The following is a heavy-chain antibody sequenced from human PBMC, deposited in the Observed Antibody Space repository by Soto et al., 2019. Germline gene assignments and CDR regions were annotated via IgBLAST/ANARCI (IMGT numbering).Heavy chain of an antibody. Sequence: QVQLQESGPGLVKPSQTLSLTCTVSGDSISSSNNYWSWIRQPPGEGLEWIGFISYSGTTSYSPSLKSRLAISLDPSKNQFSLRLSSVTAADTAVYYCARGRGYSYGLDPWGQGTLVTVSS. J-gene: IGHJ5*02. CDR2: ISYSGTT. V-gene: IGHV4-30-4*01. CDR3: ARGRGYSYGLDP. D-gene: IGHD5-18*01. CDR1: GDSISSSNNY.